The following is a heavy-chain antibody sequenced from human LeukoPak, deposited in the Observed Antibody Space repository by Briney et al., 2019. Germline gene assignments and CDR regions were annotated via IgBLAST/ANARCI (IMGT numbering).Heavy chain of an antibody. CDR3: TRAYYYDSNGHYLGVYYLDY. D-gene: IGHD3-22*01. Sequence: GGSLRLSCAASGFTFSNHYMDWVRQAPGKGLEWVGFIRSKDYGGTTEFAASVKGRFTISRDDSKSIAYLQMNSLKTEDTAVYYCTRAYYYDSNGHYLGVYYLDYWGQGTLVTVSS. J-gene: IGHJ4*02. V-gene: IGHV3-49*04. CDR2: IRSKDYGGTT. CDR1: GFTFSNHY.